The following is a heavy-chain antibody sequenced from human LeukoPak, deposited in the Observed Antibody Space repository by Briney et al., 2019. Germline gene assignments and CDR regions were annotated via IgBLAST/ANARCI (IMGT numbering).Heavy chain of an antibody. D-gene: IGHD6-13*01. Sequence: PSETLSLTCTVSGGSISSYYWSWIRQPPGKGLEWIGYIYYSGSTYYNPSLKSRVTISVDTSKNQFSLKLSSVTAADTAVYYCARSSTQSQYFDYWGQGTLVTVSS. CDR1: GGSISSYY. CDR3: ARSSTQSQYFDY. V-gene: IGHV4-59*08. J-gene: IGHJ4*02. CDR2: IYYSGST.